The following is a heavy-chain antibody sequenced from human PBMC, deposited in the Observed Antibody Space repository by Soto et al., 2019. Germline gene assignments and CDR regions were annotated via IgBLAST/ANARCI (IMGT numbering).Heavy chain of an antibody. CDR3: ASDAAVGLFDD. Sequence: QVQLVQSGAEVKKPGASVKVSCKASGYTFTSYGISWVRQAPGQGLEWMGWISAYNGNTNYAQKLQGRVTMTTDTSTSTAYMALRSLRSAGMAGYYCASDAAVGLFDDWGQGTLVTVSS. CDR1: GYTFTSYG. CDR2: ISAYNGNT. J-gene: IGHJ4*02. V-gene: IGHV1-18*03. D-gene: IGHD1-26*01.